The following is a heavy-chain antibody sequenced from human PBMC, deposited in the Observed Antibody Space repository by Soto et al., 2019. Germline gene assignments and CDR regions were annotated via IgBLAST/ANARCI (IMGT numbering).Heavy chain of an antibody. CDR2: ISGSGSSR. Sequence: GGSLRLSCAASGFTFSTYAMSWVRQAPGKGLEWVSAISGSGSSRYYTDSAKGRFTISRDNSKNTLFLQLNSLRAEDTAVYYCAKELLRLGESLERYFDYWGQGTLVTVSS. D-gene: IGHD3-10*01. J-gene: IGHJ4*02. CDR3: AKELLRLGESLERYFDY. CDR1: GFTFSTYA. V-gene: IGHV3-23*01.